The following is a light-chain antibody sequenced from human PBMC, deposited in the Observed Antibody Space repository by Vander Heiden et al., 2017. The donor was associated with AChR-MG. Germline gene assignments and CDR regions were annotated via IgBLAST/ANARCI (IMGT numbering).Light chain of an antibody. Sequence: SYVLTQPPSVSVAAGKTATITRGGNNIGSKSVHWYQQLPGQPPVLLIYDDTNRATGIPERFSGSTSVSTATLAISGAEAGDEADYFCQVWDTKDDHEVVFGGGTKLTVL. V-gene: IGLV3-21*04. J-gene: IGLJ3*02. CDR2: DDT. CDR1: NIGSKS. CDR3: QVWDTKDDHEVV.